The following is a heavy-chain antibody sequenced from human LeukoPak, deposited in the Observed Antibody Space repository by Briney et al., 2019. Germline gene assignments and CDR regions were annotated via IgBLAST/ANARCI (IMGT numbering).Heavy chain of an antibody. CDR3: ARGGLRYFDWLVRYYYYMDV. CDR2: INHSGST. CDR1: GGSFSGYY. V-gene: IGHV4-34*01. J-gene: IGHJ6*03. D-gene: IGHD3-9*01. Sequence: SETLSLTCAVYGGSFSGYYWSWIRQPPGKGLEWIGEINHSGSTNYNPSLKSRVTISVDTSKNQFSLQLSSVTAADTAVYYCARGGLRYFDWLVRYYYYMDVWGKGTTVTVSS.